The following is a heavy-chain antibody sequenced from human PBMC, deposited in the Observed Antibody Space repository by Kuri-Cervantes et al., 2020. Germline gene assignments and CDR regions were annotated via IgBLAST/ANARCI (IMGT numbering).Heavy chain of an antibody. V-gene: IGHV3-7*03. CDR3: AKGTNYYGSGAFDY. Sequence: GQAPGMGLEWVANIKLDGSEKEYVDSVKGRFPISRDNAKSSLYLQMNSLRAEDTALYYCAKGTNYYGSGAFDYWGQGTLVTVSS. D-gene: IGHD3-10*01. CDR2: IKLDGSEK. J-gene: IGHJ4*02.